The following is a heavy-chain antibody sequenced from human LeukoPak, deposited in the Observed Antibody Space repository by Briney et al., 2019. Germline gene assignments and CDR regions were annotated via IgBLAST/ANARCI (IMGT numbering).Heavy chain of an antibody. CDR2: ISGYNGDT. D-gene: IGHD1-26*01. CDR1: GYTFSSHG. CDR3: ARVGAADTFGCFDY. J-gene: IGHJ4*02. V-gene: IGHV1-18*01. Sequence: ASVNVSCKASGYTFSSHGISWVRQAPGQGLEWMGWISGYNGDTKYAQKVQGRVTMTIDTSTTTTYMELRSLGSNDTAVYYCARVGAADTFGCFDYWGQGTLVSVPS.